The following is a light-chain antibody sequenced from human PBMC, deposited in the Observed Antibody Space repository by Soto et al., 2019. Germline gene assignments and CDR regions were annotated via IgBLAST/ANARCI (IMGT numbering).Light chain of an antibody. V-gene: IGKV3-15*01. CDR2: GAS. CDR3: QQYTYWPPWT. J-gene: IGKJ1*01. CDR1: QSVSSN. Sequence: EIVLTQSPVTLSLSPGERATPSCRASQSVSSNLAWYQQKPGQAPRLLIYGASTRATGIPARFSGSGSGTEFTLTISSLQSEDFAVYYCQQYTYWPPWTFGQGT.